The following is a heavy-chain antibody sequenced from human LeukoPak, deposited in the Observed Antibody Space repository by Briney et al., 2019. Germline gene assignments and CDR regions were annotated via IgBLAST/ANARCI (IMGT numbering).Heavy chain of an antibody. V-gene: IGHV3-21*04. CDR1: GFTLSISW. CDR2: IRRRSSYK. J-gene: IGHJ4*02. D-gene: IGHD5-12*01. Sequence: GRCLRLPRAVSGFTLSISWTSWVSQAPREGREWVSAIRRRSSYKYYADSVTGRFTISRDNAKHSLYLQMNSLRAEDTAVYYCARDQGVDIVATIVFDYWGQGTLVTVFS. CDR3: ARDQGVDIVATIVFDY.